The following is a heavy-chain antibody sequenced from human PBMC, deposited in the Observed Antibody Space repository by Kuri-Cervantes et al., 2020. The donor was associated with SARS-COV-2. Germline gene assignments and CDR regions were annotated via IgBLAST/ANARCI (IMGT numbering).Heavy chain of an antibody. CDR3: ARELGLTPVTWFDP. CDR1: GGSISSYY. Sequence: GSLRLSCTVSGGSISSYYWSWIRQPPGKGLEWIGYIYYSGSTNYNPSLKSRVTISVDTSKNQFSLKLSSVTAADTAVYSCARELGLTPVTWFDPWGQGTLVTVSS. D-gene: IGHD4-17*01. V-gene: IGHV4-59*01. J-gene: IGHJ5*02. CDR2: IYYSGST.